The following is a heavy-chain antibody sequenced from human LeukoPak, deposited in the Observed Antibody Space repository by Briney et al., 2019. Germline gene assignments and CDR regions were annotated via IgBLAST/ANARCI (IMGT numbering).Heavy chain of an antibody. CDR3: AKIGRSSSWSKVGWFDP. CDR2: ISGGGGST. V-gene: IGHV3-23*01. CDR1: GFTFSSYA. J-gene: IGHJ5*02. D-gene: IGHD6-13*01. Sequence: PGGSLRLSCAASGFTFSSYAMSWVRQAPGKGLEWVSAISGGGGSTYYADPVKGRFTISRDNSKNTLYLQMNSLRAEDTAVYYCAKIGRSSSWSKVGWFDPWGQGTLVTVSS.